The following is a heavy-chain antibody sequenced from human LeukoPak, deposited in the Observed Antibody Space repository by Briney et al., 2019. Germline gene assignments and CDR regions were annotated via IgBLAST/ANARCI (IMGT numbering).Heavy chain of an antibody. D-gene: IGHD6-13*01. CDR1: GGTFSSYA. Sequence: SVKVSCKASGGTFSSYAISWVRQAPGQGLEWMGRIIPILGIANYAQKFQGRVTITADKSTSTAYMELSSLRSEDTAVYYCAKPAAGTGGAFDIWGQGTMVTVSS. CDR3: AKPAAGTGGAFDI. CDR2: IIPILGIA. J-gene: IGHJ3*02. V-gene: IGHV1-69*04.